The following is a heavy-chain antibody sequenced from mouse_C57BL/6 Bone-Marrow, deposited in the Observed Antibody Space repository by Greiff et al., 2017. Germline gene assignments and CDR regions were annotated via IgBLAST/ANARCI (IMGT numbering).Heavy chain of an antibody. CDR2: INPGSGGT. J-gene: IGHJ2*01. CDR3: ARGYYGTPDY. V-gene: IGHV1-54*01. D-gene: IGHD1-1*01. Sequence: QVQLQQSGAELVRPGTSVKVSCKASGYAFTNYLIEWVKQRPGQGLEWIGVINPGSGGTNYNEKFKGKATLTADKSSSTAYMQLSSLTSEDSAVYFCARGYYGTPDYWGQGTTLTVS. CDR1: GYAFTNYL.